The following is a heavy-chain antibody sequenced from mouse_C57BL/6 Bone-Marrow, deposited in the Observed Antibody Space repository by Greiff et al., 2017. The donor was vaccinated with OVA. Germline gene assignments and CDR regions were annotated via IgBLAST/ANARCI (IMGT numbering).Heavy chain of an antibody. Sequence: QVQLQQSGAELVRPGTSVKMSCKASGYTFTNYWIGWAKQRPGHGLEWIGDIYPGGGYTNYNEKFKGKATLTADKSSSTAYMQFSSLTSEDSAIYYGARFITTAPYAMDYWGQGTSVTVSS. J-gene: IGHJ4*01. CDR1: GYTFTNYW. CDR3: ARFITTAPYAMDY. V-gene: IGHV1-63*01. CDR2: IYPGGGYT. D-gene: IGHD1-1*01.